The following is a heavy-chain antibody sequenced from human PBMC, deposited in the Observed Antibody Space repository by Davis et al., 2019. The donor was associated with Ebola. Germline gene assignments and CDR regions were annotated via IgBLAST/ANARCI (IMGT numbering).Heavy chain of an antibody. D-gene: IGHD3-9*01. V-gene: IGHV1-18*04. Sequence: ASVKVSCKASGYTFTGYYMHWVRQAPGQGLEWMGWINPHNGNTNYAQNVQGRVTMTTDTSTSTAYMEVGSLRSDDTAVYYCARDILTLHGMDVWGKGTTVTVSS. CDR3: ARDILTLHGMDV. CDR1: GYTFTGYY. J-gene: IGHJ6*04. CDR2: INPHNGNT.